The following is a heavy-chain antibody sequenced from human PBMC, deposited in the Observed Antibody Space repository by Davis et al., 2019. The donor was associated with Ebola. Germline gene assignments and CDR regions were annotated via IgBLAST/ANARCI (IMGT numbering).Heavy chain of an antibody. CDR3: ARAQFPTTSDH. Sequence: ASVKVSCKASGYTFTNYTMHWVRQAPGQRLEWMGWINSGNGKTKYPQKFQGRVTITRDTSTSTAYMEVGILRSDDTAVYYCARAQFPTTSDHWGQGTLVTVSS. V-gene: IGHV1-3*01. D-gene: IGHD1-1*01. CDR1: GYTFTNYT. CDR2: INSGNGKT. J-gene: IGHJ4*02.